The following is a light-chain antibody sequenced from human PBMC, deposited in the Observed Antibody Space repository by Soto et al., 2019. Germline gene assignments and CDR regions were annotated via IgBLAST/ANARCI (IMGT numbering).Light chain of an antibody. Sequence: QSVLTQPPSASGPPGQRVTISCSGSSSNIGSNTVNWYQQLPGTAPKLLIYSNNQRPSGVPDRFSGSKSGTSASLAISGLQSEDEDDYYCAAWYDSLNGYVFGTGTKVTVL. V-gene: IGLV1-44*01. CDR1: SSNIGSNT. CDR3: AAWYDSLNGYV. CDR2: SNN. J-gene: IGLJ1*01.